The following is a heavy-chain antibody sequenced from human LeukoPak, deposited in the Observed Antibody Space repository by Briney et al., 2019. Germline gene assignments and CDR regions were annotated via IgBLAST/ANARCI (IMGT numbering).Heavy chain of an antibody. V-gene: IGHV1-2*06. J-gene: IGHJ4*02. CDR2: INPISGGT. D-gene: IGHD2-2*01. Sequence: ASVKVSCKASGYTFTGSYMHWVRQPPGQGLAYLGRINPISGGTVYAQKFQGRVTMTRDTSITTAYMELTRLTSDDTAVYYCARYCSSTSCYSDYWGQGTLVTVSS. CDR1: GYTFTGSY. CDR3: ARYCSSTSCYSDY.